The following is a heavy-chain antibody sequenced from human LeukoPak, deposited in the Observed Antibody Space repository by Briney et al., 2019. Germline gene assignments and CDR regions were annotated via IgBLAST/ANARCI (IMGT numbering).Heavy chain of an antibody. D-gene: IGHD3-10*01. J-gene: IGHJ4*02. CDR2: VYSDGKT. CDR1: EFSVGSNY. CDR3: ARDAGSGTYPHYYFDY. Sequence: GGSLRLSCAASEFSVGSNYMTWVRQAPGKGLEWVSVVYSDGKTYYADSVKGRFTISRDNSKNTLYLQMNSLRTDDTAVYYCARDAGSGTYPHYYFDYWGQGTLVTVSS. V-gene: IGHV3-66*01.